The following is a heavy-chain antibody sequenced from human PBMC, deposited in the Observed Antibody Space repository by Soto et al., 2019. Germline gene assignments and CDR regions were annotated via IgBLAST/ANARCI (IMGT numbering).Heavy chain of an antibody. V-gene: IGHV2-5*01. Sequence: GATLEPLTQTLGLTCTLIEFSLTTSGVGMGWIRPPPVKGLEWLALIYWNDDKRYSPSLKSRLTITKDTSKNQVVLTMTNMDPVDTATYYCAHGPWYSRSWTRGFDYWGQGTLVTVSS. CDR1: EFSLTTSGVG. D-gene: IGHD6-13*01. J-gene: IGHJ4*02. CDR3: AHGPWYSRSWTRGFDY. CDR2: IYWNDDK.